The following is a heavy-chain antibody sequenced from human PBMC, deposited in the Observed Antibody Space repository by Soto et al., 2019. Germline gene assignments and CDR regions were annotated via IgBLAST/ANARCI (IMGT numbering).Heavy chain of an antibody. J-gene: IGHJ5*02. CDR2: IDWDDDK. D-gene: IGHD3-22*01. Sequence: SGPTLVNPTQTLTLTCTFSGFSLSTSGMCVSWIRQPPGKALEWLALIDWDDDKYYSTSLKTRLTISKDTSKNQVVLTMTNMDPVETATYYCARMCYYDSSGYSQPLGHFDPWGQGTLVTVSS. CDR3: ARMCYYDSSGYSQPLGHFDP. CDR1: GFSLSTSGMC. V-gene: IGHV2-70*01.